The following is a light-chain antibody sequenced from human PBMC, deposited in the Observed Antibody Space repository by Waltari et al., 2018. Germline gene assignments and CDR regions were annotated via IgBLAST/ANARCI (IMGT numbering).Light chain of an antibody. J-gene: IGKJ2*01. CDR1: HSLIYTDGNTY. Sequence: VLTQSPLTLRVTLGLSASISCRASHSLIYTDGNTYLNWYQQRPGQSPRRLIYKVSNRDSGVPDRFSGSGSGTDFTLKIIRVEAEDVGVYYCMQGIHWRAFGQGTKLEIE. CDR2: KVS. V-gene: IGKV2-30*01. CDR3: MQGIHWRA.